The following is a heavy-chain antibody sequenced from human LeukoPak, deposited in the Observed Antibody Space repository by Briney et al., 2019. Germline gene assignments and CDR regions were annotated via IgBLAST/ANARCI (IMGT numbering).Heavy chain of an antibody. CDR1: GFSLSTSGVG. J-gene: IGHJ4*02. D-gene: IGHD3-22*01. CDR2: IYWDDDK. V-gene: IGHV2-5*02. CDR3: AHLYYYDSSGYYPFDY. Sequence: SGPTLVKPTQTLTLTCTFSGFSLSTSGVGVGWIRQPPGKALEWLALIYWDDDKRYSPSLKSRLTITKDTSKNQVVLTITNLDPVDTATYYCAHLYYYDSSGYYPFDYWGQGTLVTVSS.